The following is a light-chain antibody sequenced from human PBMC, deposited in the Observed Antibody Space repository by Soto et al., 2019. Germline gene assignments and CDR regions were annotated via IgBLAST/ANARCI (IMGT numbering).Light chain of an antibody. J-gene: IGKJ5*01. CDR2: EVS. Sequence: DVVMTQTPLSLSVAPGQPASISCKSSQSVLHITGETFLFWYLQKPGQSPQLLIYEVSTRVSGVPDRFSGSGSGTDFTLEISRVETDDVRIYYCMQSTQLPPPFGQGTRREIK. CDR3: MQSTQLPPP. CDR1: QSVLHITGETF. V-gene: IGKV2D-29*02.